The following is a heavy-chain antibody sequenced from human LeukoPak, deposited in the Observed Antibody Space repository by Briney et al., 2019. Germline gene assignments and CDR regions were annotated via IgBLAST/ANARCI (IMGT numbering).Heavy chain of an antibody. CDR2: IKQDGSEK. Sequence: GSLRLSCAVSGFTFGNNWMSWVRPAPGEGLEWVANIKQDGSEKYYVDSVKGRFTISRDNAKNSLFLQMDSLRAEDTAFYYCASEGAVGGRMTYWGQGTLVTVSS. V-gene: IGHV3-7*01. CDR3: ASEGAVGGRMTY. J-gene: IGHJ4*02. CDR1: GFTFGNNW. D-gene: IGHD6-19*01.